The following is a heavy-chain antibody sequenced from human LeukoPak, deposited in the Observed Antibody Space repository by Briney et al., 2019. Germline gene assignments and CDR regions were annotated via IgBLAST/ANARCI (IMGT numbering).Heavy chain of an antibody. Sequence: PGGSLRLSCAASGFTVSSNYMSWVRQAPGKGLEWVSVIYSGGSTYYADSVKGRFTISRDNSKNTLYLQMNSLRAEDTAVYYCARDDYEGRGDYWGQGTLVTVSS. CDR3: ARDDYEGRGDY. CDR1: GFTVSSNY. D-gene: IGHD4-17*01. V-gene: IGHV3-53*01. CDR2: IYSGGST. J-gene: IGHJ4*02.